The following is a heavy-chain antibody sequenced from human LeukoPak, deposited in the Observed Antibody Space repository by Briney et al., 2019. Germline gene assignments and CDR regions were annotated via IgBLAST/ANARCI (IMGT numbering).Heavy chain of an antibody. V-gene: IGHV4-59*08. Sequence: SETLSLTCTVSGGSIGTYSWSWVRQSPGTGLEWIGYIYVTGTRYNPYLQSRVTISVDRSRNQFFLKMTSVTAAETAVYYCARHIGGGIEVIDVWGGGTKVTVSS. CDR2: IYVTGT. CDR1: GGSIGTYS. D-gene: IGHD3-16*02. J-gene: IGHJ6*03. CDR3: ARHIGGGIEVIDV.